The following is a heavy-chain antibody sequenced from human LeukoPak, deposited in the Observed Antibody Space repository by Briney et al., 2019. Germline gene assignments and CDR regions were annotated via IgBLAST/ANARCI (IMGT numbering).Heavy chain of an antibody. J-gene: IGHJ5*02. CDR1: GGSISSGGYY. D-gene: IGHD3-22*01. CDR3: ARERDSSGYFNWFDP. V-gene: IGHV4-31*03. CDR2: IYYSGST. Sequence: PSQTLSLTCTVSGGSISSGGYYWSWIRQHPGKGLEWIGYIYYSGSTYYNPSLKSRVIISVDTSKNQFSLKLSSVTAADTAVYYCARERDSSGYFNWFDPWGQGTLVTVSS.